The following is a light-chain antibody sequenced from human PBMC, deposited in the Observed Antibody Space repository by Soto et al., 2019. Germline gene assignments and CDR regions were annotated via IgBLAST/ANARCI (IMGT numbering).Light chain of an antibody. V-gene: IGLV2-23*02. CDR2: EVS. J-gene: IGLJ1*01. CDR3: CSYAGSSFYV. Sequence: QSVLTXPASVSGSPGQSITISCTGTSSDVGSYNLVSWYQQHPGKAPKLMVYEVSKRPSGVSNRFSGSKSGNTASLTISGLQAEDEADYYCCSYAGSSFYVFGIGTKVTVL. CDR1: SSDVGSYNL.